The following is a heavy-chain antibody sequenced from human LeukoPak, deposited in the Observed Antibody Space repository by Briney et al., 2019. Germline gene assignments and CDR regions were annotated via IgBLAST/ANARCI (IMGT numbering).Heavy chain of an antibody. CDR1: GFTFSSYW. Sequence: TGGSLRLSCAASGFTFSSYWMSWVRQAPGKGLEWVANIKQDGGETLYVDSVKGRFTISRDNAKNSLYLQMNSLRAEDTAVYYCTREDHSNYNYWGQGTLVTVSS. CDR3: TREDHSNYNY. D-gene: IGHD4-11*01. V-gene: IGHV3-7*01. CDR2: IKQDGGET. J-gene: IGHJ4*02.